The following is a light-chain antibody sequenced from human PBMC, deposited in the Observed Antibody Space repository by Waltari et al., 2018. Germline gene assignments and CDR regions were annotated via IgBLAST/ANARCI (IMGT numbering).Light chain of an antibody. CDR2: GAS. Sequence: EVVMTQSPAALSVCPCESISLACKASQNIDNNLAWYQQKPGQSPRLLIYGASTRATGVPARFSGSGSGTEFTLTISSLQSEDCAVFYCQQYNRWPPLTFGGGTKVEIK. J-gene: IGKJ4*01. V-gene: IGKV3-15*01. CDR1: QNIDNN. CDR3: QQYNRWPPLT.